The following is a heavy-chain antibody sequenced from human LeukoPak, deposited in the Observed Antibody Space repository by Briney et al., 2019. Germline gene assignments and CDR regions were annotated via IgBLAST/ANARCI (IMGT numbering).Heavy chain of an antibody. CDR3: ARRSGIAVAGAFDY. V-gene: IGHV3-23*01. CDR2: ISGSGDSA. CDR1: GFTFSNYA. J-gene: IGHJ4*02. D-gene: IGHD6-19*01. Sequence: GGSLGLSCAASGFTFSNYAMRWVRQAPGKGLEWVSGISGSGDSAYYADSVKGRFTISRDTSKNTLYLQMNSLRAEDTAVYYCARRSGIAVAGAFDYWGQGTLVTVSS.